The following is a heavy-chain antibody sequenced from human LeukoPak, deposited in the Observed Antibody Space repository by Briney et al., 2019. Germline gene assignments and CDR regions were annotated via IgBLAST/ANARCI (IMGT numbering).Heavy chain of an antibody. D-gene: IGHD4-17*01. Sequence: ASVKVSCKASGYTFTSYYMHWVRQAPGQGLEWMGIINPSGGRTSYAQKFQGRVTMPRHMSTSTVYMELSSLRSEDTAVYYCARANYYGDAGFDYWGQGTLVTVSS. V-gene: IGHV1-46*01. CDR2: INPSGGRT. CDR1: GYTFTSYY. J-gene: IGHJ4*02. CDR3: ARANYYGDAGFDY.